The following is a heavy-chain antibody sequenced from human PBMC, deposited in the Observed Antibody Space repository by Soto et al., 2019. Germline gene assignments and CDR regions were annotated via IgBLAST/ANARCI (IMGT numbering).Heavy chain of an antibody. CDR3: AREGKPGYCSGGSCYYLFDY. CDR2: IIPIFGTA. V-gene: IGHV1-69*01. J-gene: IGHJ4*02. Sequence: QVQLVQSGAEVKKPGSSGKVSCKASGGTFSSYAISWVRQAPGQGLEWMGGIIPIFGTANYAQKFQGRVTITADESTSTAYMELSSLRSEDTAVYYCAREGKPGYCSGGSCYYLFDYWGQGTLVTVSS. D-gene: IGHD2-15*01. CDR1: GGTFSSYA.